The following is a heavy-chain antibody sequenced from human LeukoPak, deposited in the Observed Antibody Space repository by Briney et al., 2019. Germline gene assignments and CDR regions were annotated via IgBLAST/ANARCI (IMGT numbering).Heavy chain of an antibody. D-gene: IGHD2-15*01. Sequence: GGSLRLSCVASGFAFSSYNMNWVRQAPGKGLEWVSYISSSGSTIYHADSVKGRFTISRDNSKNTLYLQMNSLRAEDTAVYYCAKSGLNRFDYWGQGTLVTVSS. CDR2: ISSSGSTI. V-gene: IGHV3-48*01. CDR1: GFAFSSYN. J-gene: IGHJ4*02. CDR3: AKSGLNRFDY.